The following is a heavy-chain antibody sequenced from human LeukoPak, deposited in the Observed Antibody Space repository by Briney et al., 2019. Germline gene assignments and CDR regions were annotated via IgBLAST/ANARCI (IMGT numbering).Heavy chain of an antibody. CDR2: ISAYNGNT. Sequence: ASVKVSCKASGYTFTSYGISWVRQAPGQGLEWMGWISAYNGNTNYAQKLQGRDTMTTDTSTSTAYMELRSLRSDDTAVYYCARDSPMEQLVLSWFDPWGQGTLVTVSS. J-gene: IGHJ5*02. D-gene: IGHD6-6*01. CDR3: ARDSPMEQLVLSWFDP. V-gene: IGHV1-18*01. CDR1: GYTFTSYG.